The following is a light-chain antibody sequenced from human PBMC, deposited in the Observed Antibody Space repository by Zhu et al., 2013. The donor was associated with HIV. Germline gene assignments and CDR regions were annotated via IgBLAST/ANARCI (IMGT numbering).Light chain of an antibody. CDR2: WAS. Sequence: DIVMTQSPDSLAVSLGERATINCKSSQSVLYSSNNKNYLAWYQQKPGQPPTLLIYWASTRESGVPDRFSGSGSGTDFTLTISSLQAEDVAVYYCQQYYSTPRTFGQGTKVEIK. CDR3: QQYYSTPRT. CDR1: QSVLYSSNNKNY. V-gene: IGKV4-1*01. J-gene: IGKJ1*01.